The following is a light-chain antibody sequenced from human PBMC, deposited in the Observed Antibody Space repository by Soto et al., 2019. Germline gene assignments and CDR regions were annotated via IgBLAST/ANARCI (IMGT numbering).Light chain of an antibody. CDR2: SNN. CDR1: SSNIGSNT. Sequence: QSALTQPPSASGTPGQRVTISCSGSSSNIGSNTVNWYQQLPGTAPKLLIYSNNQRPSGVPDRFPGSKSGTSASLAISGLQSEDEADYYCAAWDDSLNGNYVFGTGTKAPS. CDR3: AAWDDSLNGNYV. V-gene: IGLV1-44*01. J-gene: IGLJ1*01.